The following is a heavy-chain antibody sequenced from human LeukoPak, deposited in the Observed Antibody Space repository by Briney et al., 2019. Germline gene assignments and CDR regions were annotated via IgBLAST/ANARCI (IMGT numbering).Heavy chain of an antibody. D-gene: IGHD6-13*01. J-gene: IGHJ3*02. V-gene: IGHV4-34*01. Sequence: SETLSLTCAVYGGSFSGYYWSWIRQPPGKGLEWIGEINHSGSTNYNPSLKSRVTISVDTSKNQFSLKLSSVTAADTAVYYCARPRWPLRIAAFKNAFDIWGQGTMVTVSS. CDR2: INHSGST. CDR1: GGSFSGYY. CDR3: ARPRWPLRIAAFKNAFDI.